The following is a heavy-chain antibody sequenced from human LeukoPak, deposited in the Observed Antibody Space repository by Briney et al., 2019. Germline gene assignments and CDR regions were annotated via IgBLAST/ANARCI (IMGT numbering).Heavy chain of an antibody. CDR1: GFTFSSYG. D-gene: IGHD2-15*01. V-gene: IGHV3-30*18. Sequence: PGRSLRLSCAASGFTFSSYGMHWVRQATGKGLEWVAVISYDGSNKYYADSVKGRFTISRDNSKNTLYLQMNSLRAEDTAVYYCAKDGAYCSGGSCYYNWFDPWGQGTLVTVSS. CDR2: ISYDGSNK. CDR3: AKDGAYCSGGSCYYNWFDP. J-gene: IGHJ5*02.